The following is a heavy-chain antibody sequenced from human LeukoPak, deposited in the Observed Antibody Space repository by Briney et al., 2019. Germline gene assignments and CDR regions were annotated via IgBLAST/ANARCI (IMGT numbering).Heavy chain of an antibody. D-gene: IGHD6-19*01. Sequence: GASVKVSCKVSGYTFTDYYMHWVQQAPGKGLEWMGLVDPEDGETIYAEKFQGRVTITADTSTDTAYMELSSLRSEDTAVYYCATGIVWLADCWGQGTLVTVSS. CDR1: GYTFTDYY. J-gene: IGHJ4*02. CDR2: VDPEDGET. V-gene: IGHV1-69-2*01. CDR3: ATGIVWLADC.